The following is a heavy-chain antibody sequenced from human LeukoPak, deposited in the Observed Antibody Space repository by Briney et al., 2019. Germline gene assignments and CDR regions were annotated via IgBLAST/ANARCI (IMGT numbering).Heavy chain of an antibody. D-gene: IGHD4-17*01. CDR1: GYTFTSYG. CDR2: ISAYNGNT. J-gene: IGHJ5*02. CDR3: ARVVGYGDKGRFDP. Sequence: ASVKVSCRASGYTFTSYGISWVRQAPGQGLEWMGWISAYNGNTNYAQKLQGRVTMTTDKSTSTAYMELRSLRSAATAVYYCARVVGYGDKGRFDPWGQGTLVTVSS. V-gene: IGHV1-18*01.